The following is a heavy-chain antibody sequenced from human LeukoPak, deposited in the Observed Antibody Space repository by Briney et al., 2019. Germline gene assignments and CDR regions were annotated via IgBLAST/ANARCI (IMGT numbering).Heavy chain of an antibody. CDR3: ARARGVSTGYRPIDY. Sequence: GRSLRLSCAASGFTFSTSGMHWVRQAPGKGLEWVAVIWYDGSNKHYAEPVKGRFSISRDNSKSTLYLQMNSLRAEDTAVYYCARARGVSTGYRPIDYWGQGTLVTVSS. J-gene: IGHJ4*02. V-gene: IGHV3-33*01. CDR1: GFTFSTSG. D-gene: IGHD3-22*01. CDR2: IWYDGSNK.